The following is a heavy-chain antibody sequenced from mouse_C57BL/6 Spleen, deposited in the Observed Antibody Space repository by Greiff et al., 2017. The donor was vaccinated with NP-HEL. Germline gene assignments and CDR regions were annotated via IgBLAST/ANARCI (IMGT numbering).Heavy chain of an antibody. J-gene: IGHJ2*01. Sequence: EVQLQQSGPELVKPGASVKMSCKASGYTFTDYNMHWVKQSHGKSLEWIGYINPNNGGTSYNQKFKGKATLTVNKSSSTAYMELRSLTSEDSAVYYCARGPYYGSSYYFDYWGQGTTLTVSS. CDR2: INPNNGGT. CDR3: ARGPYYGSSYYFDY. V-gene: IGHV1-22*01. D-gene: IGHD1-1*01. CDR1: GYTFTDYN.